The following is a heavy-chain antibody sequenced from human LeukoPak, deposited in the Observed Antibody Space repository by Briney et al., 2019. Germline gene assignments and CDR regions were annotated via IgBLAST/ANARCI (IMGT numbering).Heavy chain of an antibody. CDR2: ITGSGTTI. Sequence: GGSLRLSCAASGFIFSDYSMNWVRQAPGQGLEWLSYITGSGTTIYYADSVRGRFTISRDNAKNTVYLQMNSLRAEDTAVYYCVSFYETYWGRGTLVTVSS. V-gene: IGHV3-48*01. CDR1: GFIFSDYS. CDR3: VSFYETY. J-gene: IGHJ4*02. D-gene: IGHD2/OR15-2a*01.